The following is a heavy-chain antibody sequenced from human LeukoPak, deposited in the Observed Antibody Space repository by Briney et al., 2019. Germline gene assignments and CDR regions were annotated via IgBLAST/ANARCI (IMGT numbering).Heavy chain of an antibody. Sequence: PSETLSLTCTVSGGSISSYYWSWIRQPAGKGLEWIGRIYTSGSTNYNPSLKSRVTISVDKSKNQFSLKLSSVTAADTAVYYCARVVVTSSSSYYYYYMDVWGKGTTVTVSS. CDR1: GGSISSYY. J-gene: IGHJ6*03. V-gene: IGHV4-4*07. CDR2: IYTSGST. D-gene: IGHD6-13*01. CDR3: ARVVVTSSSSYYYYYMDV.